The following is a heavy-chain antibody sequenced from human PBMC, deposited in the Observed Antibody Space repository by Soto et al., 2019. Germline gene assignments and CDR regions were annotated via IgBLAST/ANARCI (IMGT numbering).Heavy chain of an antibody. CDR3: ARGMDNSGWYVFDS. V-gene: IGHV4-4*02. J-gene: IGHJ4*02. CDR1: GGSISSSNW. D-gene: IGHD6-19*01. CDR2: FYHSGST. Sequence: SETLSLTCAVSGGSISSSNWWSWVRQPPGKGLEWIGEFYHSGSTNYNPSLKSRVTISVDKSKNQFSLKLSSVTAADTAVYYCARGMDNSGWYVFDSWGQGTLVTVSS.